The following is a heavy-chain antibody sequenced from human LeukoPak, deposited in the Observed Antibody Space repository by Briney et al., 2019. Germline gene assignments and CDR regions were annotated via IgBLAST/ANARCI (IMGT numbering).Heavy chain of an antibody. V-gene: IGHV3-21*01. D-gene: IGHD6-13*01. CDR3: AKEGRSTTPGY. Sequence: GSLRLSCAASGFTFSSSDMDWVRQAPGKGLEWVASISSSSSLIYHTDSVKGRFTISRDNAKNSLYLQMNSLRAEDTAVYFCAKEGRSTTPGYWGQGTLVIVSS. J-gene: IGHJ4*02. CDR1: GFTFSSSD. CDR2: ISSSSSLI.